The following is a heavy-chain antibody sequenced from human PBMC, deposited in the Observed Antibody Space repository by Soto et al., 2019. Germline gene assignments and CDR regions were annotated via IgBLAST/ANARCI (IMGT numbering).Heavy chain of an antibody. CDR3: TSRTTYYDFWSGSPDGMDV. J-gene: IGHJ6*02. V-gene: IGHV3-73*01. D-gene: IGHD3-3*01. CDR1: GFTFSGSA. CDR2: IRSKANSYAT. Sequence: QPGGSLRLSCAASGFTFSGSAMHWVRQASGKGLEWVGRIRSKANSYATAYAASVKGRFTISRDDSKNTAYLQMNSLKTEDTAVYYCTSRTTYYDFWSGSPDGMDVWGQGTTVTVS.